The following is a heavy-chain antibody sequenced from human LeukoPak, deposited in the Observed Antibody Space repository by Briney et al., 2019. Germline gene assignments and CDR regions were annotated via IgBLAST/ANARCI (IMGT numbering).Heavy chain of an antibody. CDR1: GFTFSYHW. CDR3: ARGPGSSGGAYVGDY. J-gene: IGHJ4*01. Sequence: GSLRLSCAASGFTFSYHWMHWVRQVPGKGPVWVSRIDGGGSSICYADSVKGRFSISRDNGKSNLYLHMNSLRVEDTGVYYCARGPGSSGGAYVGDYWGHGSLVTVSS. V-gene: IGHV3-74*01. D-gene: IGHD3-22*01. CDR2: IDGGGSSI.